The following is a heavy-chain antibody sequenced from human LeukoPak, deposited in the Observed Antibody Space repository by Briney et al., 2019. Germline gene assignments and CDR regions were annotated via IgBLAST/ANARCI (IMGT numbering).Heavy chain of an antibody. J-gene: IGHJ3*02. V-gene: IGHV3-7*01. D-gene: IGHD3-10*01. CDR2: IKQDGSEK. CDR3: ARDLVWFGARAFDI. CDR1: GFTFSSYA. Sequence: GGSLTLSCAASGFTFSSYAMHSLRQAPGKGLEWVANIKQDGSEKYYVDSVKGRFSISRDNAKNSLYLQMNSLRAEDTAVYYCARDLVWFGARAFDIWGQGTMLSVSS.